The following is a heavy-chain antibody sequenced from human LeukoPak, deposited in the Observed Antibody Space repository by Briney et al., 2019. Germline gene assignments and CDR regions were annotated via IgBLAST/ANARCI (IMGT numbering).Heavy chain of an antibody. Sequence: SVKVSCKASGGTFSSYAISWVRQAPGRGLEWMGGIIPIFGTANYAQKFQGRVTITADESTSTAYMELSSLRSEDTAVYYCARGRATVTLFDYWGQGTLVTVSS. D-gene: IGHD4-17*01. J-gene: IGHJ4*02. CDR2: IIPIFGTA. CDR3: ARGRATVTLFDY. CDR1: GGTFSSYA. V-gene: IGHV1-69*13.